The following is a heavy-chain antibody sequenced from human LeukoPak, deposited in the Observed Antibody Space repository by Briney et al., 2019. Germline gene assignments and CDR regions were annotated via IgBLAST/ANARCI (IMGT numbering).Heavy chain of an antibody. V-gene: IGHV3-7*01. D-gene: IGHD3-22*01. Sequence: PGGSLRLSCAASGFTLSTYWMSWVRQVPGKGLEWVANIKKDGSETYYVDSVKGRFTISRDNAKNSLYLQMNSLRAEDTAVYYCAKDYYDSSGYYYDYYYGMDVWGQGTTVTVSS. CDR2: IKKDGSET. CDR3: AKDYYDSSGYYYDYYYGMDV. CDR1: GFTLSTYW. J-gene: IGHJ6*02.